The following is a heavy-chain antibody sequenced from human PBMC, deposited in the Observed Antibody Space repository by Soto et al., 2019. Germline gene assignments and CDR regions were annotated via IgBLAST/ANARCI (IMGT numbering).Heavy chain of an antibody. J-gene: IGHJ6*02. CDR1: GGSFSGYY. CDR3: ARGGVEYSSSAGGGFDYYGMDV. CDR2: LNHRGST. D-gene: IGHD6-6*01. V-gene: IGHV4-34*01. Sequence: SETLSLTCAVYGGSFSGYYWSWIRQPPGKGLEWIGELNHRGSTNYNPSLKSRVTISVDTSKNQFSLKLSSVTAADTAVYYCARGGVEYSSSAGGGFDYYGMDVWGQGTTVTVSS.